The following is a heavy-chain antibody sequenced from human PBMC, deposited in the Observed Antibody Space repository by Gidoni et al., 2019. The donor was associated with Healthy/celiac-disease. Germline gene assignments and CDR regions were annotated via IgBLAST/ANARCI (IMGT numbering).Heavy chain of an antibody. CDR1: GFPLRSYG. D-gene: IGHD2-8*01. J-gene: IGHJ6*03. Sequence: QVQLVDSGGGVAQPGTSVRLSCAASGFPLRSYGMHWVRQAPGKGLEWVAVISYDGSNKYYADSVKGRFTISRDNSKNTLYLQMNSLRAEDTAVYYCANAYCTNGVCHYYMDVWGKGTTVTVSS. V-gene: IGHV3-30*18. CDR3: ANAYCTNGVCHYYMDV. CDR2: ISYDGSNK.